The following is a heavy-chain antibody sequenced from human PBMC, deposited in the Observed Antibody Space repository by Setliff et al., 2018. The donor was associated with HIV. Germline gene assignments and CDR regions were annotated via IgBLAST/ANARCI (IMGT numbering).Heavy chain of an antibody. D-gene: IGHD4-17*01. CDR3: ARDNYGDAFDI. CDR2: ISSSGSTI. V-gene: IGHV3-48*03. J-gene: IGHJ3*02. Sequence: GGSLRLSCADSRFTFSSYEMNWVRQAPGKGLEWVAYISSSGSTIYYADSVKGRFTISRDNAKNSLYLQMNSLRAEDTAVYYCARDNYGDAFDIWGQGTMVTVSS. CDR1: RFTFSSYE.